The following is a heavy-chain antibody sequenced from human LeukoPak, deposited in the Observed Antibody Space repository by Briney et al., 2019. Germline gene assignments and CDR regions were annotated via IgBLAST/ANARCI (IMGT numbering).Heavy chain of an antibody. Sequence: GGSLRLSCAASGFAFSGYWMHWVRQAPGKGLEWVAVISYDGSNKYYADSVKGRFTISRDNSKNTLYLQMNSLRAEDTAVYYCAKENYDFWSGYYGWGQGTLVTVSS. CDR1: GFAFSGYW. CDR2: ISYDGSNK. D-gene: IGHD3-3*01. V-gene: IGHV3-30*18. J-gene: IGHJ4*02. CDR3: AKENYDFWSGYYG.